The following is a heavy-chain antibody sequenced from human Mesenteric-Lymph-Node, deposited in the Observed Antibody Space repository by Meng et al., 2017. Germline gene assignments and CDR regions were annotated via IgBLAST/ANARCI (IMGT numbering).Heavy chain of an antibody. CDR3: ASMGGSLDAFDI. CDR1: GFTFSSYS. D-gene: IGHD1-26*01. Sequence: VEFWGGLVKAGGSLGLSCAASGFTFSSYSMNWVRQAPGKGLEWVASISSSRSYIYYADSVKGRFTISRDNAKNSLYLQMNSLRAEDTAVYYCASMGGSLDAFDIWGQGTMVTVSS. J-gene: IGHJ3*02. CDR2: ISSSRSYI. V-gene: IGHV3-21*01.